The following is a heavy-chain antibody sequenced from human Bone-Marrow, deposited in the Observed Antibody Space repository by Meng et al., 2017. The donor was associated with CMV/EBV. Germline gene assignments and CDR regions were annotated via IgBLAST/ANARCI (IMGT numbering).Heavy chain of an antibody. CDR2: IWYDGSNK. CDR1: GFTFRSYG. D-gene: IGHD3-16*02. Sequence: GESLKISCAASGFTFRSYGMHWVRQAPGKGLEWVAVIWYDGSNKYYADSVKGRFTISRDNSKNTLYLQMNSLRAEDTAVYYCAKDRSVVSENYFDYWGQGTRVTVSS. J-gene: IGHJ4*02. CDR3: AKDRSVVSENYFDY. V-gene: IGHV3-33*06.